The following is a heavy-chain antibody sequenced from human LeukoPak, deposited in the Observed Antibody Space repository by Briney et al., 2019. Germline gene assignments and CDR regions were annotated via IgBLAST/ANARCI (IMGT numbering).Heavy chain of an antibody. CDR1: GGSLSSYY. Sequence: SETLSLTCTVSGGSLSSYYWSWIRQPAGKGLEWIGRIYTSGSTNYNPSLKSRVTMSVDTSQNQFSPKLSSVTAADTAVYYCATQGIRAIWSGYYTPDYGGQGTLVTVSS. D-gene: IGHD3-3*01. CDR2: IYTSGST. V-gene: IGHV4-4*07. CDR3: ATQGIRAIWSGYYTPDY. J-gene: IGHJ4*02.